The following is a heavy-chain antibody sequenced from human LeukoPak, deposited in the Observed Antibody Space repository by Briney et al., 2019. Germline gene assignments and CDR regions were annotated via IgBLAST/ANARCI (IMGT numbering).Heavy chain of an antibody. CDR3: ARQGTNSPVDF. CDR1: GFTVSSDY. Sequence: GGSLRLSCVASGFTVSSDYMSWVRQAPGKGLEWVSVIYGAASIYYVDSVKGRFAISRDNSKNTVYLQMNSLRAEDTAVYYCARQGTNSPVDFWGQGTLVTVSS. V-gene: IGHV3-66*04. CDR2: IYGAASI. J-gene: IGHJ4*02. D-gene: IGHD2/OR15-2a*01.